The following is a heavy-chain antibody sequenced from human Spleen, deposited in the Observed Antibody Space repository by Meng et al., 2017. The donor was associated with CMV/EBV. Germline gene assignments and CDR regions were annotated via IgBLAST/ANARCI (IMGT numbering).Heavy chain of an antibody. CDR1: GFTFSDYY. V-gene: IGHV3-21*01. CDR3: AKDREIIAPYYGMDV. CDR2: ITSSSSYI. Sequence: GGSLRLSCAASGFTFSDYYMNWVRQAPGKGLEWVSSITSSSSYIYYADSVKGRFTISRDNAKNSLYLQMNSLRAEDTAVYYCAKDREIIAPYYGMDVWDQGTTVTVSS. D-gene: IGHD6-13*01. J-gene: IGHJ6*02.